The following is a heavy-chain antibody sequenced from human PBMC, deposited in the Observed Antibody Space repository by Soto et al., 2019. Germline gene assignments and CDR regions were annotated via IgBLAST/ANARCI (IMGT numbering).Heavy chain of an antibody. J-gene: IGHJ4*01. CDR3: ARTVLTGVFDY. CDR2: IYNSGTT. D-gene: IGHD3-9*01. Sequence: PSETLSLTCTVSGDSISRYYWTWIRQPPGKGLECIGYIYNSGTTNYNPSLKSRVTISADTSENQISLKLSSVTAADTAVYYCARTVLTGVFDYWGHGTLVTVSS. CDR1: GDSISRYY. V-gene: IGHV4-59*01.